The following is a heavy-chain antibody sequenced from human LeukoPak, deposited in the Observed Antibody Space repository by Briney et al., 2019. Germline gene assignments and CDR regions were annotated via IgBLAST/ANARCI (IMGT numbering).Heavy chain of an antibody. CDR3: ARDRGRYYDSRGFYWGYYFDS. V-gene: IGHV1-46*01. D-gene: IGHD3-22*01. CDR2: INPSGGST. CDR1: GYTFTSYY. J-gene: IGHJ4*02. Sequence: ASVKVSCKASGYTFTSYYMHWVRQAPGQGLEWMGIINPSGGSTNYAQKFQGRVTMTRDTSTSTVYMEVSSLRAEDTAVYYCARDRGRYYDSRGFYWGYYFDSWGQGILVTVST.